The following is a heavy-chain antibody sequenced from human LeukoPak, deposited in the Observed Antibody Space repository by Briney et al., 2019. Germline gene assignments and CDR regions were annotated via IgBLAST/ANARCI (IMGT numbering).Heavy chain of an antibody. V-gene: IGHV3-30*18. CDR3: AKDIGHVLRYFDWLSPG. Sequence: PGGSLRLSCAASGFTFSSYGMHWVRQAPGKGLEWVAVISYDGSNKYYADSVKGRFTISRDNSKNTLYLQMNSLRAEDTAVYYCAKDIGHVLRYFDWLSPGGGQGTLVTVSS. D-gene: IGHD3-9*01. CDR1: GFTFSSYG. J-gene: IGHJ4*02. CDR2: ISYDGSNK.